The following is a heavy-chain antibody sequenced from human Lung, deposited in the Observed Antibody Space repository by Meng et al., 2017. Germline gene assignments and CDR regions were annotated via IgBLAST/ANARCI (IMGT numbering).Heavy chain of an antibody. V-gene: IGHV4-34*01. CDR2: INHSGST. J-gene: IGHJ4*02. CDR3: ARGPTTMAHDFDY. D-gene: IGHD4-11*01. Sequence: VQPQQWGARLFNPSAPLSLTCVVSGGSFSYYYWSWIRQPPGKGLEWIGEINHSGSTNYNPSLESRATISVDTSQNNLSLKLSSVTAADSAVYYCARGPTTMAHDFDYWGQGTLVTVSS. CDR1: GGSFSYYY.